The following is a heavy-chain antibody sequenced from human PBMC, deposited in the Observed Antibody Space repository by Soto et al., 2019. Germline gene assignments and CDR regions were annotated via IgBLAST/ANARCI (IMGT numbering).Heavy chain of an antibody. J-gene: IGHJ4*02. V-gene: IGHV3-53*04. CDR2: IYSGGST. D-gene: IGHD5-12*01. CDR1: GFIVSSNY. Sequence: EVQLVESRGGLVQPGGSLRLSCAASGFIVSSNYMSWVRQAPGKGLEWVSVIYSGGSTYYADSVKGRFTISRHNSKNTLYLQMNSLRAEDTAVYYCARGEYSGYDSGYYFDYWGQGTLVTVSS. CDR3: ARGEYSGYDSGYYFDY.